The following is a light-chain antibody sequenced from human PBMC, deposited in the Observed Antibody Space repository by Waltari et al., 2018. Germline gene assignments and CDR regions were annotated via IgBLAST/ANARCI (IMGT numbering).Light chain of an antibody. CDR2: KAS. Sequence: IKMNQSLPTCSAPVGDRATTTCRASQSISSWLAWYQQKPGKAPKLLIYKASNLESGVPSRFSGSGSGTEFTLTISSLQPDDFATYYCQQYDDYLYSFGQGTKLEIE. V-gene: IGKV1-5*03. CDR3: QQYDDYLYS. CDR1: QSISSW. J-gene: IGKJ2*03.